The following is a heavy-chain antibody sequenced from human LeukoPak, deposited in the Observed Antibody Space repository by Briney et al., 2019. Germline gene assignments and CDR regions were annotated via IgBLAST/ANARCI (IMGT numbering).Heavy chain of an antibody. CDR3: GRGGEMATINY. V-gene: IGHV1-8*01. J-gene: IGHJ4*02. CDR2: MNPDSANT. D-gene: IGHD5-24*01. CDR1: GYTFTSYA. Sequence: GASVKVSCKTSGYTFTSYAINWVRQATGQGLEWMGWMNPDSANTGFAQKFQGRLTLTRNTSTWAAYMELSSLTSEDTAVYYCGRGGEMATINYWGQGTLVTVSS.